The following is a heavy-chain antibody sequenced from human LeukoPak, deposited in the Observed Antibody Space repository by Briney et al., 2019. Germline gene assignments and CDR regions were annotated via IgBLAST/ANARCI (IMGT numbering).Heavy chain of an antibody. J-gene: IGHJ6*03. D-gene: IGHD1-26*01. CDR1: GVSIGSYY. CDR3: ARLTWELPPGGLYYNYYIDV. V-gene: IGHV4-59*01. CDR2: VYDSGHT. Sequence: SETVSLTCTVSGVSIGSYYWIWIRQPPGKGLEWIGYVYDSGHTNYNPSLKSRVTISVDTSKNQFFLKLRSVTAADTAVYYCARLTWELPPGGLYYNYYIDVWDKGATVTVSS.